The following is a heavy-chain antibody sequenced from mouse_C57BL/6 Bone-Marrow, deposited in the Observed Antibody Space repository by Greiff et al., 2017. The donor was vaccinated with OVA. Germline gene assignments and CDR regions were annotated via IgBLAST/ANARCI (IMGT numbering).Heavy chain of an antibody. CDR3: ARDNYSNYVRACYALVY. J-gene: IGHJ4*01. D-gene: IGHD2-5*01. CDR1: GFTFSDYG. V-gene: IGHV5-17*01. Sequence: EVKLMESGGGLVKPGGSLKLSCAASGFTFSDYGMHWVRQAPEKGLEWVAYISSGSSTIYYADTVKGRFPISRDNAKNTLFLQMTSLRSEDTAMYYCARDNYSNYVRACYALVYWGQGTSVTVSS. CDR2: ISSGSSTI.